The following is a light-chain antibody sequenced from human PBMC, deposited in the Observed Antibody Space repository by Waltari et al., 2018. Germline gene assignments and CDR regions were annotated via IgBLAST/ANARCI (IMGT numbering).Light chain of an antibody. CDR3: QQTYTTPRT. Sequence: DIQTTQSPSSLSASVGDRVTITCRTSQSITKYLNWYSQKPGKAPNLLIYGASSLQSGVPSRFSGSGSGTDFTLTISNVQPEDFATYYCQQTYTTPRTFGQGTKVEVK. V-gene: IGKV1-39*01. J-gene: IGKJ1*01. CDR1: QSITKY. CDR2: GAS.